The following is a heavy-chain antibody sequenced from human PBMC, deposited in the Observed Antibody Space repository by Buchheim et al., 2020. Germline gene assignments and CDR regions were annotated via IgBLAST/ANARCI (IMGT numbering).Heavy chain of an antibody. CDR3: ARVMGTTASIDY. CDR2: MSYDGRYK. D-gene: IGHD2-8*01. Sequence: QAQLVESGGGVVQPGRSLRLSCAASGFTFSSYAMHWVRQAPDKGLEWVAVMSYDGRYKYYADSVKGRFTISRDNSKNTLYLQMNSLRAEDTAVYYCARVMGTTASIDYWGQGTL. V-gene: IGHV3-30*14. J-gene: IGHJ4*02. CDR1: GFTFSSYA.